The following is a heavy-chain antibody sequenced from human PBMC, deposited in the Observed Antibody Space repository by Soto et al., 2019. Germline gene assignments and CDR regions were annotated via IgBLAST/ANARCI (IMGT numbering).Heavy chain of an antibody. Sequence: EVQLVESGGGLEQPGRSLRLSCAASGFTFDEYGMHWVRQAPGKGLEWVSGISWNSGSIRYADSVKGRFTISRDNAKNSLYLQMNSLRTEDTALYYCTKGVLRFLEWLPRDYFDYWGQGTLVTVSS. J-gene: IGHJ4*02. V-gene: IGHV3-9*01. CDR2: ISWNSGSI. D-gene: IGHD3-3*01. CDR3: TKGVLRFLEWLPRDYFDY. CDR1: GFTFDEYG.